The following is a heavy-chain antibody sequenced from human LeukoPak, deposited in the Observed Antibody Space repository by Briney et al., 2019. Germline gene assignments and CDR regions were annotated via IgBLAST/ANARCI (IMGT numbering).Heavy chain of an antibody. J-gene: IGHJ4*02. D-gene: IGHD3-3*02. Sequence: GGSLRLSCAAPGFTFSSYAMSWVRQAPGKGLEWVSRISGGGGSTFYAYSVKGRFTISRDNSKSTLFLQMNSLRAEDTAVYYCARGILYPAFYFDYWGQGTLVTVSS. CDR1: GFTFSSYA. V-gene: IGHV3-23*01. CDR2: ISGGGGST. CDR3: ARGILYPAFYFDY.